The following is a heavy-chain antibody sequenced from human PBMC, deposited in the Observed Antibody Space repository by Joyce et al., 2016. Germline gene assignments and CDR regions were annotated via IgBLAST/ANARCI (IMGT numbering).Heavy chain of an antibody. CDR2: IYFSGKS. J-gene: IGHJ2*01. Sequence: QQQLQESGPGLVKPSETLSLTCIVSGGSIRTSSYFWGWIRQPPGKGLGWLGSIYFSGKSSQNPSLKSRVIISVDTSKNQFSLKLSSVTAADTAVYYCARSGSYGLWYFDLWGRGTLVSVSS. V-gene: IGHV4-39*01. CDR1: GGSIRTSSYF. CDR3: ARSGSYGLWYFDL. D-gene: IGHD4-17*01.